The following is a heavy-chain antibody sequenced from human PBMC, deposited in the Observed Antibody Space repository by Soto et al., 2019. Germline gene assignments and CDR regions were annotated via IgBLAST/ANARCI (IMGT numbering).Heavy chain of an antibody. CDR3: ARGDYIWGSYRYTVRY. V-gene: IGHV1-8*01. D-gene: IGHD3-16*02. J-gene: IGHJ4*02. Sequence: ASVKVSCKASGYTFTIYDINWVRQATGQGLEWMGWMNPNSGNTGYAQKFQGRVTMTRNTSISTAYMELSSLRSEDTAVYYCARGDYIWGSYRYTVRYWGQGTLVTVSS. CDR2: MNPNSGNT. CDR1: GYTFTIYD.